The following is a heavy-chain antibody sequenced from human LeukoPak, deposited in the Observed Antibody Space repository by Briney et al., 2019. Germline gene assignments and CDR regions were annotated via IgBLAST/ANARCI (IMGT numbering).Heavy chain of an antibody. D-gene: IGHD3-9*01. CDR2: IYYSGST. CDR3: ARELLYYDILYGMDV. J-gene: IGHJ6*02. Sequence: PSETLSLTCTVSDGSISSYYWSWLRQHPGKGLEWIGYIYYSGSTYYNPSLKSRVTISVDTSKNQFSLKLSSVTAADTAVYYCARELLYYDILYGMDVWGQGTTVTVSS. V-gene: IGHV4-59*06. CDR1: DGSISSYY.